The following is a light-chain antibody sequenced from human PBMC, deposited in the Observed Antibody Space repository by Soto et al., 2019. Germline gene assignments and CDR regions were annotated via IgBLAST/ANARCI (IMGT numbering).Light chain of an antibody. Sequence: QSVLTQPASVSGSLGQPITISCTGSKSDIGSYNLVSWFQQLPGKAPQLIIYQGGKRPSGVSSRFSGSKSGNTASLTISGLQAEDAADYFCCSHASGRTSVVFGGGTKLTVL. J-gene: IGLJ2*01. CDR3: CSHASGRTSVV. CDR2: QGG. V-gene: IGLV2-23*01. CDR1: KSDIGSYNL.